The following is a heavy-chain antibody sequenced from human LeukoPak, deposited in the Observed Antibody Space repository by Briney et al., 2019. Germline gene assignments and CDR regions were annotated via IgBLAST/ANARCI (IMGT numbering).Heavy chain of an antibody. CDR1: GHIFTSYY. CDR2: INPSGGSI. V-gene: IGHV1-46*01. D-gene: IGHD3-10*01. CDR3: ARALGGLWSGEDPIDY. J-gene: IGHJ4*02. Sequence: ASVKVSCKASGHIFTSYYMYWVRQAPGQGLEWMGLINPSGGSIRYAQKFQGRVTMTRDTSTGTVYMELSSLRSEDTAMYYCARALGGLWSGEDPIDYWGQEPLVPVSS.